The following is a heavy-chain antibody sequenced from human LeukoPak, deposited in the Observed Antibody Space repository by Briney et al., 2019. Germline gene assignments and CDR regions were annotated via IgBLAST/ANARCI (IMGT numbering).Heavy chain of an antibody. J-gene: IGHJ1*01. D-gene: IGHD2-15*01. Sequence: PSETLSLTCTVSGGSISSYYWRWVRQPPGKGLEWIGYIYYSGSTNYNPSLKSRVTISVDTSKNQFSLKLSSVTAADTAVFYCARHVGYSAEYFQHWGQGTLVTVSS. CDR3: ARHVGYSAEYFQH. CDR2: IYYSGST. CDR1: GGSISSYY. V-gene: IGHV4-59*08.